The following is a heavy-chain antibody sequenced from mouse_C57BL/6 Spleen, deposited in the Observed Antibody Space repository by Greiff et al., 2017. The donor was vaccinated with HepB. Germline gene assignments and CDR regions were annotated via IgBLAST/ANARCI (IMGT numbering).Heavy chain of an antibody. V-gene: IGHV1-82*01. CDR2: IYPGDGDT. J-gene: IGHJ4*01. Sequence: QVQLQQSGPELVKPGASVKISCKASGYAFSSSWMNWVKQRPGKGLEWIGRIYPGDGDTNYNGKFKGKATLTADKSSSTAYMQLSSLTSEDSAVYFCARNIYYGSSPSMDYWGQGTSVTVSS. CDR3: ARNIYYGSSPSMDY. D-gene: IGHD1-1*01. CDR1: GYAFSSSW.